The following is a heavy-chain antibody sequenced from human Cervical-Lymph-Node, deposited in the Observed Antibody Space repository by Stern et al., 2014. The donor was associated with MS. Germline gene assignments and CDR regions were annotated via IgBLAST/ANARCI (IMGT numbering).Heavy chain of an antibody. Sequence: QVTLKESGPTLVKPTQTLTLTCTFSGFSLNTRGVGVGWIRQPPGKALEWLALIYWNDDKRYSPSLKSRLTITKDTSRSQVVLTITKLDPVDTATYFCSLDTGYWGQGSLVTVSS. V-gene: IGHV2-5*01. CDR2: IYWNDDK. J-gene: IGHJ4*02. CDR1: GFSLNTRGVG. CDR3: SLDTGY.